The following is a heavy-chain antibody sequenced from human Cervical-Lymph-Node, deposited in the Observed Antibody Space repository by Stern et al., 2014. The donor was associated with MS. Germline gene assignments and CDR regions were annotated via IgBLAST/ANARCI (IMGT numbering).Heavy chain of an antibody. Sequence: VQLVESGGGVVQPGTSLRLSCATSGFTFSRYAMHWVRQAPGKGLQWLAVISYDEKNENYADSVRGRFTISRDSSKKMLYLQMDSLTIDDTAVYYCVPGSGAFDYWGQGTLVIVS. CDR3: VPGSGAFDY. V-gene: IGHV3-30*03. CDR2: ISYDEKNE. CDR1: GFTFSRYA. J-gene: IGHJ4*02. D-gene: IGHD3-10*01.